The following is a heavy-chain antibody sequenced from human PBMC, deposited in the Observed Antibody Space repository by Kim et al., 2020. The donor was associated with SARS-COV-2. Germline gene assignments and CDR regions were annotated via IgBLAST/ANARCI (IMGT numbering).Heavy chain of an antibody. CDR2: IIPIFGTA. J-gene: IGHJ6*02. D-gene: IGHD3-16*02. Sequence: SVKVSCKASGCTFSSYAISWVRQAPGQGLEWMGGIIPIFGTANYAQKFQGRVTITADESTSTAYMELSSLRSEDTAVYYCGEGLRLGELSYSDYGMDVWGQGTTVTVSS. V-gene: IGHV1-69*13. CDR3: GEGLRLGELSYSDYGMDV. CDR1: GCTFSSYA.